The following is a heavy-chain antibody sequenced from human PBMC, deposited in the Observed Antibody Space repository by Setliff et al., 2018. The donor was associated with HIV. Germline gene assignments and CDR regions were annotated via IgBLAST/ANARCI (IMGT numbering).Heavy chain of an antibody. CDR3: AREEDTAMVTRAFDI. J-gene: IGHJ3*02. V-gene: IGHV4-59*01. CDR1: GGSISIYY. D-gene: IGHD5-18*01. Sequence: LSLTCAVSGGSISIYYWNWIRQPPGKGLEWIGYIYYSGSTNYNPSLKSRVTISVDTSKNQFSLKLNSVTAADTAVYYCAREEDTAMVTRAFDIWGQGTMVTVSS. CDR2: IYYSGST.